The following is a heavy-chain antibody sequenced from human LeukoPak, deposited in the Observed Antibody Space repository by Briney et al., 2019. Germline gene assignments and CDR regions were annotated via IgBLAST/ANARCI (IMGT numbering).Heavy chain of an antibody. J-gene: IGHJ4*02. CDR3: ARQLDHYDNIYYFDY. V-gene: IGHV4-38-2*01. Sequence: SETLSLTCPVSAYSISSAYYWGWIRQPPGKGLEWIGSIYHSGSTYYNPSLKSRVTISVDTSKNQFSLRLTSVTAADTAVYYCARQLDHYDNIYYFDYWGQGTLVTVSS. D-gene: IGHD3-16*01. CDR2: IYHSGST. CDR1: AYSISSAYY.